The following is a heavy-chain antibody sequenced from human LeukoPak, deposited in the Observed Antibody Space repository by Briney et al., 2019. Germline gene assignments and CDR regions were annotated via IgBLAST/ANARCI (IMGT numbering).Heavy chain of an antibody. CDR3: ARPYHYDNRIDP. Sequence: SQTLSLTCTVSGGSISSGDYYWSWIRQPPGKGLEWIAYMYYSGSTYYNPSLKSRVTMSADTSKNQLSLKLSSVTAADTAVYYCARPYHYDNRIDPWGQGILVTVSS. CDR1: GGSISSGDYY. CDR2: MYYSGST. D-gene: IGHD3-22*01. J-gene: IGHJ5*02. V-gene: IGHV4-30-4*01.